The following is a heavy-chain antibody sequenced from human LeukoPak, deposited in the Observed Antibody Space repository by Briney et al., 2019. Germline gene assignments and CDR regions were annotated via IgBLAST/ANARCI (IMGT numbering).Heavy chain of an antibody. CDR3: ARRRYGSGSYSGMDV. Sequence: MSSETLSLTCTVSGGSLSSYYWSWIRQPAGKGLEWIGRIYTSGSPNYNPSLKSRVTMSVDTSKNQFSLKLSSVTAADTAVYYCARRRYGSGSYSGMDVWGQGTTVTVSS. V-gene: IGHV4-4*07. CDR1: GGSLSSYY. J-gene: IGHJ6*02. CDR2: IYTSGSP. D-gene: IGHD3-10*01.